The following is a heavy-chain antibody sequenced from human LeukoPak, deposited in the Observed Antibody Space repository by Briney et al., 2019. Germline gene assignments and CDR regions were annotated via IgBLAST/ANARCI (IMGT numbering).Heavy chain of an antibody. CDR2: IGAYNGNT. J-gene: IGHJ4*02. V-gene: IGHV1-18*01. CDR1: GYTFTSSG. D-gene: IGHD5-12*01. Sequence: ASVKVSCKASGYTFTSSGINWVRQAPGKGLEWMGWIGAYNGNTNYAQKFQGRVTMTIDTSTSTGYMELRSLRSDDTAVYYCARGSSGYSGYDAASDYWGQGTLVTVSS. CDR3: ARGSSGYSGYDAASDY.